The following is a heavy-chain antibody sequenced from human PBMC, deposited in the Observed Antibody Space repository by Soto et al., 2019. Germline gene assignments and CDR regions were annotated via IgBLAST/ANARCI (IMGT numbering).Heavy chain of an antibody. CDR2: IYHSGST. D-gene: IGHD6-19*01. CDR1: GGSISSGGYS. J-gene: IGHJ4*02. V-gene: IGHV4-30-2*01. CDR3: ASAGGLGAVAADY. Sequence: QLQLQESGSGLVKPSQTLSLTCAVSGGSISSGGYSWRWIRQPPGKGLEWIGYIYHSGSTYYNPSLKSRVTLSVDRSKTQFSLKLSSVTAADTDVYYCASAGGLGAVAADYWGQGTLVTVSS.